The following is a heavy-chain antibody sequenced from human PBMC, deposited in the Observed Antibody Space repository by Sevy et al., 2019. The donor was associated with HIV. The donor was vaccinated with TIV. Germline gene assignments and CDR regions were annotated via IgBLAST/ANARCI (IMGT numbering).Heavy chain of an antibody. V-gene: IGHV7-4-1*02. CDR1: GYTFTTYG. CDR3: ASPVKSVTGVWTFDD. D-gene: IGHD2-8*01. J-gene: IGHJ4*02. CDR2: INTNTRNP. Sequence: ASVKVSCKASGYTFTTYGMNWVRQAPGQGLEWMGWINTNTRNPTYAQGFTGRFVFSLDTSVSTAYLQISSLKAEDTDVYYCASPVKSVTGVWTFDDWGQGTLVTVSS.